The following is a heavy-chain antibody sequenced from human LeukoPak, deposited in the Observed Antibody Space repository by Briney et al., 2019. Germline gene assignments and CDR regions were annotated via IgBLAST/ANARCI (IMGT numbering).Heavy chain of an antibody. J-gene: IGHJ6*02. CDR3: ATTGGVGSNPYYYYYGMDV. D-gene: IGHD3-10*01. CDR1: GFTFSSYE. Sequence: PGGSLRLSCAASGFTFSSYEMNWVRQAPGKGLEWVAYISSSGGIIYYADSVKGRFTISRDNSKNTLYLQMNSLRAEDTAVYYCATTGGVGSNPYYYYYGMDVWGQGTTVTVSS. CDR2: ISSSGGII. V-gene: IGHV3-48*03.